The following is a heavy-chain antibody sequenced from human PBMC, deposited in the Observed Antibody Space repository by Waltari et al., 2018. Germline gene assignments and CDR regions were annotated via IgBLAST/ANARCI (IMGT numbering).Heavy chain of an antibody. CDR1: GVTFRDYV. J-gene: IGHJ4*02. V-gene: IGHV1-69*11. CDR3: ARVGCTGGTCYFDY. Sequence: QVQLLQSGSEVKKPGSSVKVSCQASGVTFRDYVFAWVRQAPGKGLEWMGRSIPMVGEATYAQRFQGRATITADASARTTHMELSSLISEDTAVYYCARVGCTGGTCYFDYWGQGTLVTVSS. CDR2: SIPMVGEA. D-gene: IGHD2-8*02.